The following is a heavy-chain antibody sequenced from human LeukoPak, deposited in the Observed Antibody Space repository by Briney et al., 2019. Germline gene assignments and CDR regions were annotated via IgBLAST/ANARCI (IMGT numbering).Heavy chain of an antibody. CDR1: GFTFSSYW. J-gene: IGHJ4*02. CDR2: INDDETST. D-gene: IGHD1-26*01. Sequence: PGGSLRLSCAASGFTFSSYWMHWVRQVPGKGLEWVSRINDDETSTTYAESVKGRFTISRDNAKNTLFLQMNSLRAEDTAVYYCATTGSGSYYDYWGQGTLVTVSS. CDR3: ATTGSGSYYDY. V-gene: IGHV3-74*01.